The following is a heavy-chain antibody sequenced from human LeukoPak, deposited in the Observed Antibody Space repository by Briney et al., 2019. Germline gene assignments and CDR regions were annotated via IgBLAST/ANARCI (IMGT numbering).Heavy chain of an antibody. V-gene: IGHV3-33*01. J-gene: IGHJ4*02. D-gene: IGHD2-2*02. CDR3: ARAPYTTGRSFYFDA. CDR2: IWYDGTKN. CDR1: GFTFRNYR. Sequence: GRSLRLSCAASGFTFRNYRMHRVRQAPGKGLEWVAIIWYDGTKNYYADSVKGRFTISRDNFNNMLYLEMNSLRAEDTALYYCARAPYTTGRSFYFDAWGQGTLVTVSS.